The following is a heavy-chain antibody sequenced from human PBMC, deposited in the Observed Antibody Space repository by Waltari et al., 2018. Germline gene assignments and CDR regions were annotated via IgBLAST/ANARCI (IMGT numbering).Heavy chain of an antibody. J-gene: IGHJ4*02. Sequence: QVQLVQSGAEVKKPGSSVKVSCKASGGTFSSYAISWVRQAPGQGLEWMGGIIAIFGTANDAQKFQGRGTITADESTSTAYMELSSLRSEDTAVYYCAREFSRGGGIDYWGQGTLVTVSS. CDR3: AREFSRGGGIDY. CDR1: GGTFSSYA. V-gene: IGHV1-69*13. D-gene: IGHD3-16*01. CDR2: IIAIFGTA.